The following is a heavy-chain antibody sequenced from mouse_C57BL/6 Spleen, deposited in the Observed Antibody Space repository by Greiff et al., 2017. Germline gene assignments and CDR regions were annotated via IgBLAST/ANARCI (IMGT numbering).Heavy chain of an antibody. CDR3: ARKDYSNYRGGGDYAMDY. CDR1: GYAFSSSW. Sequence: QVHVKQSGPELVKPGASVKISCKASGYAFSSSWMNWVKQRPGKGLEWIGRIYPGDGDTNYNGKFKGKATLTADKSSRTAYMQLSSLTSEDSGVYFCARKDYSNYRGGGDYAMDYWGQGTSVTVSS. J-gene: IGHJ4*01. V-gene: IGHV1-82*01. D-gene: IGHD2-5*01. CDR2: IYPGDGDT.